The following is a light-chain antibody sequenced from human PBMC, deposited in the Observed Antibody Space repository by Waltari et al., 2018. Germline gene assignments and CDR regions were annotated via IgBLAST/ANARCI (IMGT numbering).Light chain of an antibody. CDR2: GND. CDR3: AAWDESLKGWV. CDR1: NSTIGTNT. Sequence: QSLLPQPPSLSGPPGQGVTISFSGSNSTIGTNTLNWYQVLPGPAPKRPIHGNDQRPSGVPDRFSGSKFGASGSLAISGLQPEDESEYYCAAWDESLKGWVFGGGTRLTVL. V-gene: IGLV1-44*01. J-gene: IGLJ3*02.